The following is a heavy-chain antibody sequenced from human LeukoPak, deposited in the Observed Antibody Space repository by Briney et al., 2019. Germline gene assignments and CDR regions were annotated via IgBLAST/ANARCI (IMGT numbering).Heavy chain of an antibody. CDR1: GFTFSSYG. CDR2: IWYDVSNK. D-gene: IGHD3-10*01. Sequence: PGGSLRLSCAASGFTFSSYGMHWVRQAPGKGLACVPVIWYDVSNKYYAGSVKGRLTTSRDNSKNTRYLQKNSLRAEDTAVYYCARDYGSGSYMGYYFDYWGQGTLVTVSS. V-gene: IGHV3-33*01. J-gene: IGHJ4*02. CDR3: ARDYGSGSYMGYYFDY.